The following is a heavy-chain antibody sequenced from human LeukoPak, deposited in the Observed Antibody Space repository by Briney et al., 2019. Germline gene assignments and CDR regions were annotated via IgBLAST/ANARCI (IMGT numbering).Heavy chain of an antibody. CDR2: MIPNSGNT. Sequence: GASVKVSCEASGYTFTSYDINWLRQATGQGLEWMGWMIPNSGNTGYAQKFQGRVTMTRNTSISTAYMELSSLRPEDTAVYYCARGGDYDFWSGYWGNDFWGQGTLVTVSS. CDR1: GYTFTSYD. CDR3: ARGGDYDFWSGYWGNDF. V-gene: IGHV1-8*01. D-gene: IGHD3-3*01. J-gene: IGHJ4*02.